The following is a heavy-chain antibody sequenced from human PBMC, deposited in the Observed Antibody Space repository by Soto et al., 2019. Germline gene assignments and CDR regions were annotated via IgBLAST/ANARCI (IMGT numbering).Heavy chain of an antibody. D-gene: IGHD2-21*02. CDR3: ARHDCGGDCYSGGYYYGMDV. CDR2: IYPGDSDT. V-gene: IGHV5-51*01. Sequence: EVQLVQSGAEVKKPGESLQISCKGSGYSFTSYWIGWVRQMPGKGLEWMGIIYPGDSDTRYSPSFQGQVTISADKSISTAYLQWSSLKASDTAMYYCARHDCGGDCYSGGYYYGMDVWGQGTTVTVSS. J-gene: IGHJ6*02. CDR1: GYSFTSYW.